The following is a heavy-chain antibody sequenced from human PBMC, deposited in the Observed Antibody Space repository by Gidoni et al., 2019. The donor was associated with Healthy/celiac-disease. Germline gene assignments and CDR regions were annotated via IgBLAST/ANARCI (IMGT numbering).Heavy chain of an antibody. Sequence: QVQLQESGPGLVKPSETLSLTCTVSGGSISSYYWRWIRQPPGKGLEWIGYIYYSGSTNYNPSLKSRVTISVDTSKNQFSLKLSSVTAADTAVYYCARDQNYGDINWFDPWGQGTLVTVSS. CDR2: IYYSGST. V-gene: IGHV4-59*01. CDR3: ARDQNYGDINWFDP. J-gene: IGHJ5*02. D-gene: IGHD4-17*01. CDR1: GGSISSYY.